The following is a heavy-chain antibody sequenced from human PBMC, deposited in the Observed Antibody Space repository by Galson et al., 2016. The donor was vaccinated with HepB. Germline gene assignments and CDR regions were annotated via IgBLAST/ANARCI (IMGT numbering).Heavy chain of an antibody. D-gene: IGHD5-24*01. J-gene: IGHJ4*02. Sequence: SLRLSCAASGFTVGNTYMAWVRHFPGKGLESVAVIFSGGTTFYADSAQGRFTIHRDDSRNTLYLQMRSLRPEATAFYYCARDSGYNEHGGFDNWGQGTLVTVSS. CDR3: ARDSGYNEHGGFDN. CDR2: IFSGGTT. V-gene: IGHV3-66*02. CDR1: GFTVGNTY.